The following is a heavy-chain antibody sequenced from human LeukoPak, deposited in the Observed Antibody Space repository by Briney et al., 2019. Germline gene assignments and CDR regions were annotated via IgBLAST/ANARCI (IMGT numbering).Heavy chain of an antibody. Sequence: GGSLRLSCAASGFTFSNYAMSWVRQAPGKGLEWVSIISGGGSSTYYVDSVKGRFTVSRDNSRNTLYLQMNSPRAEDTAVYYCAKGVNYFVLEYWGQGTLVTISS. CDR3: AKGVNYFVLEY. CDR1: GFTFSNYA. J-gene: IGHJ4*02. V-gene: IGHV3-23*01. D-gene: IGHD3-10*02. CDR2: ISGGGSST.